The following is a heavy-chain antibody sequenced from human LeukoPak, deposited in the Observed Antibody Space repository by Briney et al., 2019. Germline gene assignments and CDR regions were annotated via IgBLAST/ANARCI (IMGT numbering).Heavy chain of an antibody. V-gene: IGHV4-61*02. CDR1: GGSISSGSYY. Sequence: SETLSLTCTVSGGSISSGSYYWSWIRQPAGKGLEWIGRIYTSGSTNYNPSLKSRVTISVDTSKNQFSLKLGSVTAADTAVYYCAREGGYYDSSGYAYNWFDPWGQGTLVTVSS. J-gene: IGHJ5*02. CDR2: IYTSGST. D-gene: IGHD3-22*01. CDR3: AREGGYYDSSGYAYNWFDP.